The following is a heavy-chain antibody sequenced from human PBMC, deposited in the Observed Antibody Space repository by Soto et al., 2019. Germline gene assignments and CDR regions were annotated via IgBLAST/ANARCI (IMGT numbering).Heavy chain of an antibody. J-gene: IGHJ5*02. CDR2: IYTSGST. CDR3: ATTLYSSSSGWFDP. D-gene: IGHD6-6*01. V-gene: IGHV4-4*07. Sequence: NPSETLSLTCTVSGGSISSYYWSWIRQPAGKGLEWIGRIYTSGSTNYNPSLKSRVTMSVDTSKNQFSLKLSSVTAADTAVYYCATTLYSSSSGWFDPWGQGTLVTVSS. CDR1: GGSISSYY.